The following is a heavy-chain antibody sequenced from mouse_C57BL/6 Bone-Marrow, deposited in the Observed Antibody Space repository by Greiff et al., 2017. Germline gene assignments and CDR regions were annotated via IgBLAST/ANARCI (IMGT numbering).Heavy chain of an antibody. CDR3: ARHEDRYYYGSSYFDY. CDR1: GYTFTEYT. V-gene: IGHV1-62-2*01. CDR2: FYPGSGSI. D-gene: IGHD1-1*01. J-gene: IGHJ2*01. Sequence: LVKPGASVKLSCKASGYTFTEYTIHWVKQRSGQGLEWIGWFYPGSGSIKYNEKFKDKATLTADKSSSTVYMELSRLTSEDSAVYFCARHEDRYYYGSSYFDYWGQGTTLTVSS.